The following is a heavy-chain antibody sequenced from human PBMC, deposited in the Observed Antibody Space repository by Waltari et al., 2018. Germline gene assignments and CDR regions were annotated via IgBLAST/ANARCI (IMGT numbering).Heavy chain of an antibody. CDR3: VLPDRSSWAHFDY. V-gene: IGHV3-74*03. J-gene: IGHJ4*02. CDR2: INSDGSSI. Sequence: EVQLVESGGGLVQPGGSVRLSCAAHGLPFSSYWMHWVRHAPGKGLVWVSRINSDGSSITYADFVKGRFSMSRDKAKNTLYLQMDSLRAEDTAVYYCVLPDRSSWAHFDYWGQGTLVTVSS. CDR1: GLPFSSYW. D-gene: IGHD6-13*01.